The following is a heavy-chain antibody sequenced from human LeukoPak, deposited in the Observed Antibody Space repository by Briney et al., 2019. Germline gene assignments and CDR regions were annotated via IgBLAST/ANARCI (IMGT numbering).Heavy chain of an antibody. Sequence: PGGSLRLSCAASGFTFSSYWMSWVRQAPGKGLEWVANIKQDGSEKYYADSVKGRFTISRDNAKNSLYLQMNSLRAEDTAVYYCARVGIVVVPAAMELTYCFDYWGQGTLVTVSS. CDR3: ARVGIVVVPAAMELTYCFDY. CDR1: GFTFSSYW. V-gene: IGHV3-7*01. J-gene: IGHJ4*02. D-gene: IGHD2-2*03. CDR2: IKQDGSEK.